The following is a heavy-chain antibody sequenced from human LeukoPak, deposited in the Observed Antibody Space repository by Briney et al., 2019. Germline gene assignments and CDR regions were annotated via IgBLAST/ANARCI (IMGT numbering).Heavy chain of an antibody. CDR2: IRYDGSNK. CDR1: GFTFSSYG. V-gene: IGHV3-30*02. Sequence: GGSLRLSCAASGFTFSSYGMHWVRQAPGKGLEWVAFIRYDGSNKYYADSVKGRFTISRDNSKNTLYLQMNSLRAEDTAVYYCAKVGPKYSSSWYGHYYYYMDVWGKGTTVTISS. D-gene: IGHD6-13*01. CDR3: AKVGPKYSSSWYGHYYYYMDV. J-gene: IGHJ6*03.